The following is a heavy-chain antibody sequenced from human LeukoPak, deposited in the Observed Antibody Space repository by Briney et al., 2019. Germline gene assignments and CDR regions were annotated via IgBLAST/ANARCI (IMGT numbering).Heavy chain of an antibody. D-gene: IGHD3-10*01. CDR3: AKGTQRGNSGWGYFIDY. CDR1: GFKFDEYV. J-gene: IGHJ4*02. CDR2: INWNSGSI. V-gene: IGHV3-9*01. Sequence: GRSLRLSCGASGFKFDEYVMHWVRQAPGKGLEWVSGINWNSGSIDYADSVKGRFTISRDNAKNFLYVQMNNLRAEDTALYYCAKGTQRGNSGWGYFIDYWGQGTLVTVSS.